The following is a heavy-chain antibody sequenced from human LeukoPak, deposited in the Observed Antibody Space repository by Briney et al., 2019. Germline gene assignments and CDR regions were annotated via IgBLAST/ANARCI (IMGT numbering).Heavy chain of an antibody. Sequence: SEALSLTCTVSGYSISSGYYWAWIRQPPGKGLEWIGSIYHSASTYYNPSLKSRVTISVDMAKSQFSLMLRSVTAADTAVYYCARDSPYGYGDYVQTKYHYYMDVWGKGTTVTVSS. CDR2: IYHSAST. J-gene: IGHJ6*03. V-gene: IGHV4-38-2*02. D-gene: IGHD4-17*01. CDR3: ARDSPYGYGDYVQTKYHYYMDV. CDR1: GYSISSGYY.